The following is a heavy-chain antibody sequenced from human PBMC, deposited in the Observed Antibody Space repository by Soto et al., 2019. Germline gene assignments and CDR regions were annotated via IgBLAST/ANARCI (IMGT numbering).Heavy chain of an antibody. Sequence: PGGSLRLSCAASGLTFSFYPMHWVRQAPGKGLEWVALISSGGGNNQYYADSVKGRFTISRDNSKNMLYLQMNSLRAEDTAVYYCAREWNDWGQGTLVTVSS. CDR3: AREWND. CDR1: GLTFSFYP. D-gene: IGHD1-1*01. CDR2: ISSGGGNNQ. V-gene: IGHV3-30*14. J-gene: IGHJ4*02.